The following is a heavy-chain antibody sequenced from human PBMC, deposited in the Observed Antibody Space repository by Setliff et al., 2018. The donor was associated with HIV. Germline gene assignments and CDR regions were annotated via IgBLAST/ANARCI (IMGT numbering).Heavy chain of an antibody. CDR3: AKDNTWIPNGFDY. V-gene: IGHV3-7*03. J-gene: IGHJ4*02. Sequence: HPGGSLRLSCIASAFSFNNYYMTWVRQAPGKGLEWVANINSDGTEKNYADSVRGRFTISRDNSKNTLYLQMNSLRAEDTAVYYCAKDNTWIPNGFDYWGQGTLVTVSS. CDR1: AFSFNNYY. D-gene: IGHD5-18*01. CDR2: INSDGTEK.